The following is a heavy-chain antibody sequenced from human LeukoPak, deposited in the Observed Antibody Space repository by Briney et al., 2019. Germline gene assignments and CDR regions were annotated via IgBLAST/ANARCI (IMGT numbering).Heavy chain of an antibody. J-gene: IGHJ4*02. CDR3: ARRPGRWFGELVCFDY. V-gene: IGHV5-51*01. D-gene: IGHD3-10*01. CDR1: GYSFTSYW. CDR2: IYPGDSDT. Sequence: GESLKISCKGSGYSFTSYWIGWVRQMPGKGLEWMGIIYPGDSDTRYSPSFQGQVTISADKSISTAYLQWSSLKASDTAMYYCARRPGRWFGELVCFDYWGQGTLVTVSS.